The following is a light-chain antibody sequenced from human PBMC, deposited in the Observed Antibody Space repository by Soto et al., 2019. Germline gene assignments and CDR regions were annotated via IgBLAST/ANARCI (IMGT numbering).Light chain of an antibody. CDR3: QNRDDWRGI. J-gene: IGKJ4*01. CDR1: QNVRKY. V-gene: IGKV3-11*01. Sequence: EIVLTQSPATLSLSPGERATLSCRASQNVRKYLAWYQQKPGQAPRLLIYDASIRATGVPARFSGSGSGTDFTLTISSLEPEDLAVYYCQNRDDWRGIFGGGTELEIK. CDR2: DAS.